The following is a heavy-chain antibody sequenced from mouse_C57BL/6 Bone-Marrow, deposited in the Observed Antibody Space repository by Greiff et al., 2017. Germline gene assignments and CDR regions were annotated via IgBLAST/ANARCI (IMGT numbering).Heavy chain of an antibody. J-gene: IGHJ4*01. Sequence: QVTLKVSGPGILQPSQTLSLTCSFSGFSLSTFGMGVGWLRPPSGKGLEWLAHIWWDDDKYYNPTLKSRLTITKDTSKNQVFLKIANVDTADTATYDCARIAWATVVGMGYYAMDYWGQGTSVTVSA. V-gene: IGHV8-8*01. D-gene: IGHD1-1*01. CDR2: IWWDDDK. CDR3: ARIAWATVVGMGYYAMDY. CDR1: GFSLSTFGMG.